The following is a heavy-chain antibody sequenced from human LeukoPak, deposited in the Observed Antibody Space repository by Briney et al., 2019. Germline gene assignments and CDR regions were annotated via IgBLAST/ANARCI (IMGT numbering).Heavy chain of an antibody. D-gene: IGHD5-24*01. CDR1: GGSISGYY. J-gene: IGHJ4*02. Sequence: PSETLSLTCTVSGGSISGYYWSWIRQPPGKALEWIAYIYFSGSTNYNPSLKSRVTISVDTSKNQFSLKLSSVTAADTAVYYCARGARAGYNLEPFDYWGQGTLVTVSS. V-gene: IGHV4-59*08. CDR3: ARGARAGYNLEPFDY. CDR2: IYFSGST.